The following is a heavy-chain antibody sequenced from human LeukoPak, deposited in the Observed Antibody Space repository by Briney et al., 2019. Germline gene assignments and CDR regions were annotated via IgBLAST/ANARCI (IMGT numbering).Heavy chain of an antibody. J-gene: IGHJ4*02. CDR2: ISAYNGTS. V-gene: IGHV1-18*01. CDR3: ARDARYCTSTNCPIWGTFDF. D-gene: IGHD2-2*01. CDR1: GYTFTSYG. Sequence: GASVKVSCKASGYTFTSYGISWVRQAPGQGLEWMGWISAYNGTSSSSQKLQGRVTMTTDTSTRTVYMELRSLISDDTAVYYCARDARYCTSTNCPIWGTFDFWGQGTLVTVSS.